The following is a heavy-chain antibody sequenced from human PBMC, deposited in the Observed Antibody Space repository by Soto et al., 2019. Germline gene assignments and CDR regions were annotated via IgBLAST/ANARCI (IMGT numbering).Heavy chain of an antibody. CDR1: GYDFFNYG. D-gene: IGHD1-1*01. CDR2: IAGDDGNT. CDR3: ARRTLGSSIGIGDY. J-gene: IGHJ4*02. V-gene: IGHV1-18*01. Sequence: QVQLVQSGGEVKKPGASLKVSCKASGYDFFNYGIRWVRQAPGQGLEWMGCIAGDDGNTDYAQDLLGRVTMTTDTSTNTAYMELRGLTSDDTAIYYCARRTLGSSIGIGDYWGQGVLVTVSS.